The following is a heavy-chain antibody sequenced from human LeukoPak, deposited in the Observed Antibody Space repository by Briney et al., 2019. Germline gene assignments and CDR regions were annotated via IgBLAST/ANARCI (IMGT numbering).Heavy chain of an antibody. D-gene: IGHD6-13*01. CDR1: GGTFSRYA. CDR2: IIPIFGTV. Sequence: SVKVSCKASGGTFSRYAISWVRQAPGQGLEWMGGIIPIFGTVNYAQKFQGRVTITADKSTRTAYMDLSSLRSEDTAVYYCARAQQVTTNWFDPWGQGTLVTVSS. V-gene: IGHV1-69*06. J-gene: IGHJ5*02. CDR3: ARAQQVTTNWFDP.